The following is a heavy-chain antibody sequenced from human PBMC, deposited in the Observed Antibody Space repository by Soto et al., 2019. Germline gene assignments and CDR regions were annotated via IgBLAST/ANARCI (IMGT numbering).Heavy chain of an antibody. D-gene: IGHD1-1*01. J-gene: IGHJ6*02. CDR2: IFYSGTT. CDR1: GDSISSADYY. Sequence: SETLSLTCTVSGDSISSADYYWSWIRQTPGKGLEWIGHIFYSGTTYYNPSLKSRLTISVDTSKNHLSLRLTSVTAADTAVYYCARDLWVEPELYYYGMDVWGQGTTVTVSS. CDR3: ARDLWVEPELYYYGMDV. V-gene: IGHV4-30-4*01.